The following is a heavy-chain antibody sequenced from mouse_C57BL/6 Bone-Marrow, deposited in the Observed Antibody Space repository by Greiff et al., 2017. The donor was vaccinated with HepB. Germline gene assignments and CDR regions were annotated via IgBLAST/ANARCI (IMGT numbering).Heavy chain of an antibody. J-gene: IGHJ3*01. D-gene: IGHD1-1*02. Sequence: EVQLQESGGGLVQPGGSMKLSCVASGFTFSNYWMNWVRQSPEKGLEWVAQIRLKSDNYATHYAESVKGRFTISRDDSKSSVYLQMNNLRAEDTGIYYCTLWDWFAYWGQGTLVTVSA. CDR1: GFTFSNYW. CDR2: IRLKSDNYAT. CDR3: TLWDWFAY. V-gene: IGHV6-3*01.